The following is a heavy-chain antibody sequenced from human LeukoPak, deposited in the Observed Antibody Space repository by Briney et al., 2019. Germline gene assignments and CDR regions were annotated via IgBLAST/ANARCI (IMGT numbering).Heavy chain of an antibody. Sequence: SVKVSCKASGGTFSSYAISWVRQAPGQGLEWMGGIIPISGTANYAQKFQGRVTITTDESTSTAYMELSSLRSEDTAVYYCARHYVDNWYFDLWGRGTLVTVSS. V-gene: IGHV1-69*05. CDR1: GGTFSSYA. CDR2: IIPISGTA. CDR3: ARHYVDNWYFDL. J-gene: IGHJ2*01. D-gene: IGHD5-12*01.